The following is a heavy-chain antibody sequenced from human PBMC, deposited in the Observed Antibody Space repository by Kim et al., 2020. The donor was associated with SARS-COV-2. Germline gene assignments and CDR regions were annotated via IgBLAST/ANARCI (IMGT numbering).Heavy chain of an antibody. CDR2: IIPIFGTA. J-gene: IGHJ3*02. CDR1: GGTFSSYA. CDR3: ARNVMDSSSSGAFDI. V-gene: IGHV1-69*13. D-gene: IGHD6-6*01. Sequence: SVKVSCKASGGTFSSYAISWVRQAPGQGLEWMGGIIPIFGTANYAQKFQGRVTITADESTSTAYMELSSLRSEDTAVYYCARNVMDSSSSGAFDIWGQGTMVTVSS.